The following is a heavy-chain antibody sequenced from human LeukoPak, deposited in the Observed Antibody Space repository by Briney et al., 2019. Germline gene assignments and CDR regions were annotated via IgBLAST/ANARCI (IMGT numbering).Heavy chain of an antibody. Sequence: PSETLSLTCAVYGGSFSGYYWTWIRQPPGMGLEWIGEINQSGSANSNPSLKSRVTISVDTSKNQFSLKVRSVTAADTAVYYCARGRNWYGTGSSPSDYWGQGTLVTVSP. CDR3: ARGRNWYGTGSSPSDY. CDR1: GGSFSGYY. V-gene: IGHV4-34*01. CDR2: INQSGSA. J-gene: IGHJ4*02. D-gene: IGHD3-10*01.